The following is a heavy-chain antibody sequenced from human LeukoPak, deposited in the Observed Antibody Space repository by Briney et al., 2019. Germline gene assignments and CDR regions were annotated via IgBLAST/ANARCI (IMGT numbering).Heavy chain of an antibody. CDR3: ARVLYNWNLNYFDY. Sequence: ASVNVSCKASGGTFSSYAISWVRQAPGQGLEWMGGIIPIFGTANYAQKFQGRVTITADESTSTAYMEPSSLRSEDTAVYYCARVLYNWNLNYFDYWGQGTLVTVSS. V-gene: IGHV1-69*13. CDR2: IIPIFGTA. J-gene: IGHJ4*02. D-gene: IGHD1-20*01. CDR1: GGTFSSYA.